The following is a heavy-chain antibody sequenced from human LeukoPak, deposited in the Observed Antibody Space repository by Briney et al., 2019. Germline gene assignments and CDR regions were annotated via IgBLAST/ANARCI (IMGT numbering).Heavy chain of an antibody. J-gene: IGHJ6*02. D-gene: IGHD6-13*01. Sequence: SETLSLTCTVSGGSISSFYWSWIRQPAERGREWIGRIYTSGRHNFNRSLKSRVPISVAKPQKQFTLKLSSVTAADTAVYYCAREDKGYSSSWSTYYYYGMDVWGQGTTVTVSS. CDR2: IYTSGRH. V-gene: IGHV4-4*07. CDR3: AREDKGYSSSWSTYYYYGMDV. CDR1: GGSISSFY.